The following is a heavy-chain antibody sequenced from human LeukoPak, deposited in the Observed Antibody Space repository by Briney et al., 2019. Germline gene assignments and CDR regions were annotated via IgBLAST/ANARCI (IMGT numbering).Heavy chain of an antibody. V-gene: IGHV4-59*01. Sequence: SETLSLTCTVSGGPISSYYWSWIRQPPGKGLEWIGYIYYSGSTNYNPSLKSRVTISVDTSKNQFSLKLSSVTVADTAVYYCAREGYYDSSGYYGIDYWGQGTLVTVSS. CDR3: AREGYYDSSGYYGIDY. CDR1: GGPISSYY. D-gene: IGHD3-22*01. J-gene: IGHJ4*02. CDR2: IYYSGST.